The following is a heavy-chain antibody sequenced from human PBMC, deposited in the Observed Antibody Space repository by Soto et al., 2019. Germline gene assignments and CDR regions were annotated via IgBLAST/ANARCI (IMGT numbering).Heavy chain of an antibody. CDR1: GFTLSDYE. D-gene: IGHD6-13*01. V-gene: IGHV3-13*01. CDR2: IATAGDT. Sequence: EVQLVESGGGLVQPGGSLRLSCAASGFTLSDYEMHWVRQLTGKGLEWVAAIATAGDTFYSGSVKGRFTISRENAKNSLYLQMNSLRVEDKAVYYCVRTRGTRIAAAGAYWIDSWGQGTLVTVSS. CDR3: VRTRGTRIAAAGAYWIDS. J-gene: IGHJ5*01.